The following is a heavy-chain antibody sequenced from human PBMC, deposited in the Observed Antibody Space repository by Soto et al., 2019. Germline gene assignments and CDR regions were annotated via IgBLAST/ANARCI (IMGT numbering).Heavy chain of an antibody. CDR1: GFIFSDYH. D-gene: IGHD6-13*01. J-gene: IGHJ4*02. Sequence: QVQLVESGGGLVKPGGSLRLSCAASGFIFSDYHMSWIRQAPGKGLEWVSYISSSSTYTPYADSVKGRFTISRDNAKNSLYLQMNSLRAEDTAVYYCARGPRAAAAGISLPYDYWGQGTLVTVSS. V-gene: IGHV3-11*05. CDR2: ISSSSTYT. CDR3: ARGPRAAAAGISLPYDY.